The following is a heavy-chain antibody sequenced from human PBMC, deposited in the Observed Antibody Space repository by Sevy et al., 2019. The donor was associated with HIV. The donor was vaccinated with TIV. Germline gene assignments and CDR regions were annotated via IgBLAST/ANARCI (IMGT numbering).Heavy chain of an antibody. J-gene: IGHJ4*02. D-gene: IGHD3-22*01. CDR2: INQDGHEK. Sequence: GGSLRLSCVASGFSLSNYWMTWVRQAPGKGLEWVANINQDGHEKYYVDSVKGRFTISRDGATLFLQMNSLRAEDTVVYYCARSSYYYDNGYYYPFAIWGRRTLVTVSS. CDR3: ARSSYYYDNGYYYPFAI. CDR1: GFSLSNYW. V-gene: IGHV3-7*01.